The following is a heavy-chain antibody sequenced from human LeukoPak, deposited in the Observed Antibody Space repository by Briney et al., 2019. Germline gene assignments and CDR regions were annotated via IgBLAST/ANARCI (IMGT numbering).Heavy chain of an antibody. V-gene: IGHV4-59*01. D-gene: IGHD3-9*01. CDR1: GGSISSYY. CDR3: ARGCDYDILTGYSHDAFDI. Sequence: SETLSLTCTVSGGSISSYYWSWIRQPPGKGLEWIGYIYYCGSTNYNPSLKSRVTISVDTSKNQFSLKLSSVTAADTAVYYCARGCDYDILTGYSHDAFDIWGQGTMVTVSS. J-gene: IGHJ3*02. CDR2: IYYCGST.